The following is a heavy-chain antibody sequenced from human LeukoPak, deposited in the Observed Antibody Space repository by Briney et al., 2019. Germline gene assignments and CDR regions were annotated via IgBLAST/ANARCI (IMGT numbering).Heavy chain of an antibody. CDR2: MYDSGST. CDR3: ARHIPVSMVDP. J-gene: IGHJ5*02. Sequence: PSETLSLTCTVSGGSISSSNYYWDWIRQPPGKGLEWIGSMYDSGSTYYNPSLESRVTTSLDTSKNQFSLKLSSVTAADTAVYYCARHIPVSMVDPWGQGTLVTVSS. V-gene: IGHV4-39*07. CDR1: GGSISSSNYY. D-gene: IGHD2-21*01.